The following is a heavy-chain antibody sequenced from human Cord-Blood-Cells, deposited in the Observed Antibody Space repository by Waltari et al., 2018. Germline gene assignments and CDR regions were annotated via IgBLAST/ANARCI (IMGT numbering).Heavy chain of an antibody. CDR3: ARDEHNWNYAHWYFDL. CDR2: ILCGGST. V-gene: IGHV3-66*01. Sequence: EVQLVESGGGLVQPGGSLRLSCAASGFTVSSNYMSWVRQAPGKGWEGVVVILCGGSTYYADSVKGRCTIARYKSKNTLYLQMNRLRAEDTAVYYCARDEHNWNYAHWYFDLWGRGTLVTVSS. D-gene: IGHD1-7*01. CDR1: GFTVSSNY. J-gene: IGHJ2*01.